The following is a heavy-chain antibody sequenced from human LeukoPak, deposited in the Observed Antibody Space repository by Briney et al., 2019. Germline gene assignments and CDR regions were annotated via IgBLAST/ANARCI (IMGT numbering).Heavy chain of an antibody. Sequence: PSETLSLTCTVSGGSISSYYWSWIRQPPGKGLEWIGYIYYSGSTNYNPSLKSRVTISVDTSKNQFSLKLSSVTAADTAVYYCASSVVAAFGAFDIWGQGTMVTVSS. CDR3: ASSVVAAFGAFDI. V-gene: IGHV4-59*01. CDR1: GGSISSYY. J-gene: IGHJ3*02. D-gene: IGHD2-15*01. CDR2: IYYSGST.